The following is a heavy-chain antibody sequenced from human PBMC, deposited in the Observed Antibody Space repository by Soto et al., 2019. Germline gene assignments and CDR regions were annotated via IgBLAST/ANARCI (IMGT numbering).Heavy chain of an antibody. Sequence: SLRLSCASSVFTFDDYAMHCVRQSPGKCLEWVSGISWNSGSIGYADSVKGRFTISRDNAKNSLYLQMNSLRAEDTALYYCARLLPYYYYGMDVLGQGTTVNVS. CDR3: ARLLPYYYYGMDV. D-gene: IGHD2-21*01. J-gene: IGHJ6*01. CDR2: ISWNSGSI. CDR1: VFTFDDYA. V-gene: IGHV3-9*01.